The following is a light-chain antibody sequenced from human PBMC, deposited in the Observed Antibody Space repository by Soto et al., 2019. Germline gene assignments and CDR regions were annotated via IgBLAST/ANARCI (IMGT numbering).Light chain of an antibody. J-gene: IGKJ4*01. V-gene: IGKV3-15*01. CDR2: DAS. CDR1: QSVTTN. Sequence: EVVMTQSPATLSVSPSERFTFSCRASQSVTTNLAWYQHKPGQSPRLLISDASTGASGIPPRFSGSGSGTEFTLTIDRLQSADFAVYYCQQYDRWPVTFGGGTKVDIK. CDR3: QQYDRWPVT.